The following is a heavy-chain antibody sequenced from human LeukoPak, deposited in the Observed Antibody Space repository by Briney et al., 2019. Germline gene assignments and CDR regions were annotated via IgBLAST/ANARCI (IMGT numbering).Heavy chain of an antibody. CDR2: IYYSGST. CDR1: GGSISNYY. D-gene: IGHD3-22*01. V-gene: IGHV4-59*01. J-gene: IGHJ2*01. CDR3: ARVPPYYYDSSGYNPEPRYWYFDL. Sequence: SETLSLTCTVSGGSISNYYWSWIRQPPGKGLEWIGYIYYSGSTNYNPSLKSRVTISVDTSKNQFSLKLSSVTAADTAVYYCARVPPYYYDSSGYNPEPRYWYFDLWGRGTLVTVSS.